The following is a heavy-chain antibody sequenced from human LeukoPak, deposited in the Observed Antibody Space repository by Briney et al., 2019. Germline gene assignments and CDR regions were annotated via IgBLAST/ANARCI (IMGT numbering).Heavy chain of an antibody. V-gene: IGHV3-7*03. J-gene: IGHJ5*02. D-gene: IGHD6-13*01. CDR1: GFTFSSYW. CDR2: IKQDGSEE. CDR3: AGGIAAALT. Sequence: GGSLRLSCAASGFTFSSYWMSWVRQAPGKGLEGVANIKQDGSEEYYVDSVQGRFTISRDNAKNSLYLQMNSLRAEDTAVYYCAGGIAAALTWGQGTLVTVSS.